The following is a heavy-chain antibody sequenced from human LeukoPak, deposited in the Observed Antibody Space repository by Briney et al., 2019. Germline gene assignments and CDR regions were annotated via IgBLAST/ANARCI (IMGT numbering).Heavy chain of an antibody. CDR2: ISRSSSYI. CDR1: GFTFGSYS. Sequence: GGSLRLSCAPSGFTFGSYSMNWARQAPGRGREWVSSISRSSSYIYYADSVKGRFTISRDNAKNSLYLQMNSLRAEDTAVYYCASSGFDDAFDIWGQRTMVTVSS. CDR3: ASSGFDDAFDI. V-gene: IGHV3-21*01. D-gene: IGHD3-10*01. J-gene: IGHJ3*02.